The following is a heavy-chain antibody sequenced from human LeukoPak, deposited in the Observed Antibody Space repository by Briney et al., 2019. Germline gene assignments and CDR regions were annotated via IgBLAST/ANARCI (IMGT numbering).Heavy chain of an antibody. Sequence: SETLSLTCTVSGGSISSSSYYWAWIRQPPGKGLEWIGSIYDSGSSYYNPSLKSRVTISVDTSKNQFSLKLSSVTGADTAVYYCARSSEGRYYYDSSGFSYYYYYMDVWGRGTTVTISS. D-gene: IGHD3-22*01. CDR1: GGSISSSSYY. CDR3: ARSSEGRYYYDSSGFSYYYYYMDV. J-gene: IGHJ6*03. V-gene: IGHV4-39*07. CDR2: IYDSGSS.